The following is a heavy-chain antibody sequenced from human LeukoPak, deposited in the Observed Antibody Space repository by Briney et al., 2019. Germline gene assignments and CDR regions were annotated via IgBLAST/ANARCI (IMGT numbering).Heavy chain of an antibody. CDR3: AKVSGYCTNGVCFFYY. CDR2: ISGSGGSTY. V-gene: IGHV3-23*01. CDR1: GFTFSSSA. J-gene: IGHJ4*02. D-gene: IGHD2-8*01. Sequence: AGGSLRLSCAASGFTFSSSAMSWVRQAPGKGLEWVSAISGSGGSTYYYADSVKGRFTISRDNSKNTLYLQMNSLRAEDTAVYYCAKVSGYCTNGVCFFYYWGQGTLVTVSS.